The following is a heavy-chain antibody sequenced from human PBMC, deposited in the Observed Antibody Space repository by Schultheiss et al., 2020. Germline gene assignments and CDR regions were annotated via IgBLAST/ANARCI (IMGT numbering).Heavy chain of an antibody. D-gene: IGHD5-24*01. V-gene: IGHV4-59*12. J-gene: IGHJ4*02. CDR2: IYHSGST. Sequence: SQTLSLTCTVSGGSISSYYWSWIRQPPGKGLEWIGSIYHSGSTYYNPSLKSRVTISVDTSKNQFSLKLSSVTAADTAVYYCARDDRDGYKDWGQGTLVTVSS. CDR3: ARDDRDGYKD. CDR1: GGSISSYY.